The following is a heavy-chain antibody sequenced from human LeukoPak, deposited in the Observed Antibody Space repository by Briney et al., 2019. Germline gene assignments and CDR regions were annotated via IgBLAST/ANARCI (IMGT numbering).Heavy chain of an antibody. V-gene: IGHV3-7*04. CDR1: VFTLCGYY. Sequence: GGSLTLPCTVSVFTLCGYYMRCVRQAPGKGVKCVTNIKEDGSDKYYVDSVKGRFTISRDNAKNSLYLQMDSLRADDTAVYYCARDSSGWYNWFDPWGQGTLVTVSS. J-gene: IGHJ5*02. D-gene: IGHD6-19*01. CDR2: IKEDGSDK. CDR3: ARDSSGWYNWFDP.